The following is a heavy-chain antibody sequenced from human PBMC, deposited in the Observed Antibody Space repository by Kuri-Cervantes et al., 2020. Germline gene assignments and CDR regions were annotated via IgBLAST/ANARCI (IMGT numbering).Heavy chain of an antibody. V-gene: IGHV4-34*01. J-gene: IGHJ5*02. CDR1: GASIGTYY. Sequence: SETLSLTCTVSGASIGTYYWSWIRQPPGKGLEWIGEINHSGSTNYNPSLKSRVTISADTSKNQLSLKLNSVTAADTAVYYCARERRTPLVRGRGWFDPWGQGTLVTVSS. D-gene: IGHD3-10*01. CDR3: ARERRTPLVRGRGWFDP. CDR2: INHSGST.